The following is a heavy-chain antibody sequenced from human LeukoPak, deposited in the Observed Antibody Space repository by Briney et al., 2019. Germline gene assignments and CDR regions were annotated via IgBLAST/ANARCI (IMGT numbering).Heavy chain of an antibody. Sequence: KPGGSLRLSCAASGFTFSSYAMNWVRQAPGKGLEWVSSISSSSSYIYYADSVKGRFTISRDNAKNSLYLLMNSLRAEDTAVYYCARDYSGYDSGGWFDPWGQGTLVTVSS. D-gene: IGHD5-12*01. J-gene: IGHJ5*02. CDR2: ISSSSSYI. CDR1: GFTFSSYA. V-gene: IGHV3-21*01. CDR3: ARDYSGYDSGGWFDP.